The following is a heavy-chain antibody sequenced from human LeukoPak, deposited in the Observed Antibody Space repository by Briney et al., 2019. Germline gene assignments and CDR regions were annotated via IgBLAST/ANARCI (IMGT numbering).Heavy chain of an antibody. D-gene: IGHD3-22*01. CDR3: ARSGSYYYDSSGYYAAFDY. CDR2: ISACNGNT. Sequence: GASVKVSCKASGYTFTSYGISWVRQAPGQGLEWMGWISACNGNTNYAQKLQGRVTMTTDTSTSTAYMELRSLRSDDTAVYYCARSGSYYYDSSGYYAAFDYWGQGTLVTVSS. J-gene: IGHJ4*02. V-gene: IGHV1-18*01. CDR1: GYTFTSYG.